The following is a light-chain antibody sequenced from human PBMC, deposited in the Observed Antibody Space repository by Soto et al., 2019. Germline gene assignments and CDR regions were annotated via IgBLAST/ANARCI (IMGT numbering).Light chain of an antibody. CDR1: SSDVGGYNY. CDR2: DVC. CDR3: SSYTSSSPL. Sequence: QSALTQPASVSGSPGQSITISCTGTSSDVGGYNYVSRYQQHPGKAPKLMIYDVCNRPSGVSNRFSGSKSGNTASLTISGLQAEDEADYYCSSYTSSSPLLGGGTKVTVL. J-gene: IGLJ2*01. V-gene: IGLV2-14*01.